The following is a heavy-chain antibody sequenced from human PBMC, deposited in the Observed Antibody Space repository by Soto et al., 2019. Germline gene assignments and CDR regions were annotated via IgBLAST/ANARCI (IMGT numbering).Heavy chain of an antibody. CDR2: IIPIFGTT. CDR1: ADSFSSYG. CDR3: ARVFPDGWVEPGVVRGYLDT. D-gene: IGHD3-3*01. Sequence: QVQLVQSGAEVKEPGSAVKVSCKAPADSFSSYGISWVRQALGQGLEWMGGIIPIFGTTNYAEKFQGRVTITADESTNTAYMELSSLRSEDTALYYCARVFPDGWVEPGVVRGYLDTWGRGTLVTVSS. J-gene: IGHJ4*02. V-gene: IGHV1-69*01.